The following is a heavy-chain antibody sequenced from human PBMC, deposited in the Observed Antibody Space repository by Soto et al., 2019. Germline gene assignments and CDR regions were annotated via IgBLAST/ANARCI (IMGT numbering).Heavy chain of an antibody. Sequence: SETLSLTCPVSGGSISSYYWIWIRQPPGKGLEWIGYIYYSGSTNYNPSLKSRVTISVDTSKNQFSLKLSSVTAADTAVYYCARGRGYSYGNFDYWGQGTLVTVSS. D-gene: IGHD5-18*01. CDR1: GGSISSYY. J-gene: IGHJ4*02. CDR3: ARGRGYSYGNFDY. V-gene: IGHV4-59*08. CDR2: IYYSGST.